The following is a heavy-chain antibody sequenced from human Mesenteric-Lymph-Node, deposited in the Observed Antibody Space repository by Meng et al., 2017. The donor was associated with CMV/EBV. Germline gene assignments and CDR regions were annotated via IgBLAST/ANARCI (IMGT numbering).Heavy chain of an antibody. CDR2: IYSGGST. CDR3: ARDPYSGSYKGQV. J-gene: IGHJ6*02. CDR1: GFTVSRTY. Sequence: GGSLRLSCAASGFTVSRTYMGGVRPAPGKGMEWVSLIYSGGSTYYADSVKGRFTISRDNSKNTLYLQMNSLRAEDTAVYYCARDPYSGSYKGQVWGQGTTVTVSS. D-gene: IGHD1-26*01. V-gene: IGHV3-53*01.